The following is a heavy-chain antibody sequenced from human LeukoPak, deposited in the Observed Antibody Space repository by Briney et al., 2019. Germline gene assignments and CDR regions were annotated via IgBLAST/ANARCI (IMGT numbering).Heavy chain of an antibody. CDR3: ARGTSWIQEYFQH. Sequence: PSETLSLTCTVSGGSISSGDYYWSWIRQPPGKGLEWIGYIYYSGSTYYNPSLKSRVTISVDTSKNQFSLKLSSVTAADTAVYYCARGTSWIQEYFQHWGQGTLVTVSS. CDR2: IYYSGST. CDR1: GGSISSGDYY. V-gene: IGHV4-30-4*01. J-gene: IGHJ1*01. D-gene: IGHD5-18*01.